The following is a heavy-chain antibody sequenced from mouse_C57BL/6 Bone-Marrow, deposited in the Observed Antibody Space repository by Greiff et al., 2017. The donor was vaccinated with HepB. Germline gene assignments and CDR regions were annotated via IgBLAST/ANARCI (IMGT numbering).Heavy chain of an antibody. J-gene: IGHJ3*01. Sequence: DVKLVESGGGLVKPGGSLKLSCAASGFTFSSYAMSWVRQTPEKRLEWVATISDGGSHTYYPDNVKGRFTISRDNAKNNLYLQMSHLKSEDTAMYYCARESNWAWFAYWGQGTLVTVSA. CDR1: GFTFSSYA. CDR2: ISDGGSHT. CDR3: ARESNWAWFAY. D-gene: IGHD4-1*01. V-gene: IGHV5-4*01.